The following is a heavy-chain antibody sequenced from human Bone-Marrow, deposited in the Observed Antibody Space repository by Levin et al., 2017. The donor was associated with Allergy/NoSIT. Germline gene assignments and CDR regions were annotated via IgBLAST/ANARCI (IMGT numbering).Heavy chain of an antibody. CDR2: IYYSGST. CDR1: GGSISSSSYY. CDR3: ARIYGSGSYPYMGGDYFDY. J-gene: IGHJ4*02. Sequence: SQTLSLTCTVSGGSISSSSYYWGWIRQPPGKGLEWIGSIYYSGSTYYNPSLKSRVTISVDTSKNQFSLKLSSVTAADTAVYYCARIYGSGSYPYMGGDYFDYWGQGTLVTVSS. D-gene: IGHD3-10*01. V-gene: IGHV4-39*01.